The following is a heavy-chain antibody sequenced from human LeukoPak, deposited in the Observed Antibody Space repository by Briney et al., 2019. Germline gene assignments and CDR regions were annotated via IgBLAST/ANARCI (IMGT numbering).Heavy chain of an antibody. J-gene: IGHJ4*02. CDR1: GGSSSGYY. V-gene: IGHV4-34*01. Sequence: PSETLSLTCAVYGGSSSGYYWSWIRQPPGKGLEWIGEINHSGSTNYNPSLKSRVTISVDTSKNQFSLKLSSVTAADTAVYYCARYRFEGVSYWGQGTLVTVSS. CDR3: ARYRFEGVSY. D-gene: IGHD3-16*01. CDR2: INHSGST.